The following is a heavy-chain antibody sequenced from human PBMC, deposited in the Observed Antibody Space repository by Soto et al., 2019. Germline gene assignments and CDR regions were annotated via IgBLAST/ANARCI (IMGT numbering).Heavy chain of an antibody. V-gene: IGHV3-33*01. Sequence: GGSLRLSCAASGFTFSSYGMHWVRQAPGKGLEWVAVIWYDGSNKYYADSVKGRFTISRDNSKNTLYLQMNSLRAEDTAVYYCARDPSIAARGGPYYGMDVWGQGTTVTVSS. D-gene: IGHD6-6*01. CDR1: GFTFSSYG. CDR3: ARDPSIAARGGPYYGMDV. J-gene: IGHJ6*02. CDR2: IWYDGSNK.